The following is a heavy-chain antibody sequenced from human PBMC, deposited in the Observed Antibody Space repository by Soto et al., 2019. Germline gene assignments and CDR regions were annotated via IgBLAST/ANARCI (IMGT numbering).Heavy chain of an antibody. V-gene: IGHV3-30*18. CDR2: ISYDGSNK. CDR3: AKAIAVAGTIHYYYGMDV. D-gene: IGHD6-19*01. CDR1: GFTFSSYG. Sequence: PGGSLRLSCAASGFTFSSYGMHWVRQAPGKGLEWVAVISYDGSNKYYADSVKGRFTISRDNSKNTLYLQMNSLRAEDTAVYYCAKAIAVAGTIHYYYGMDVWGQGTTVTVSS. J-gene: IGHJ6*02.